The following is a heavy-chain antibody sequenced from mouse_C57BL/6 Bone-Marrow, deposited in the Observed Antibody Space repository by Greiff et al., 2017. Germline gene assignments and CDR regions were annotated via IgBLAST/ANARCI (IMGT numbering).Heavy chain of an antibody. V-gene: IGHV1-81*01. CDR1: GYTFTSYG. D-gene: IGHD1-1*01. CDR2: IYPRSGNT. Sequence: VMLVESGAELARPGASVKLSCKASGYTFTSYGISWVKQRTGQGLEWIGEIYPRSGNTYYNEKFKGKATLTADKSSSTAYMELRSLTSEDSAVYFCARWALFITMDYWGQGTSVTVSS. CDR3: ARWALFITMDY. J-gene: IGHJ4*01.